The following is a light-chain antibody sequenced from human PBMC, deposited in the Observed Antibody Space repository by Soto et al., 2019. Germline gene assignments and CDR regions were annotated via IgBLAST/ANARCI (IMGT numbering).Light chain of an antibody. CDR1: SSDVGAYNY. Sequence: QSVLTQPPSASGSPGQSVTISCTGTSSDVGAYNYVSWYQQHAGKASKLVIYEVTKRPSGVPDRFSGSKSANTASLTVSGLQAEDEADYYCSSFASSNTGVFGGGTKLTVL. J-gene: IGLJ3*02. CDR2: EVT. V-gene: IGLV2-8*01. CDR3: SSFASSNTGV.